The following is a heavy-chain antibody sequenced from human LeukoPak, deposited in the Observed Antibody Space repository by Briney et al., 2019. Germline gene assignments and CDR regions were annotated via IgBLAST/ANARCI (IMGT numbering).Heavy chain of an antibody. J-gene: IGHJ3*02. CDR3: ARDLRGQKTFDI. CDR2: IGGDGVAT. V-gene: IGHV3-43*02. CDR1: GFTFSVYA. Sequence: PGGSLRLSCAASGFTFSVYAMHWVRQGPGKGLEWVSLIGGDGVATYYADSVKGRFTISRDNAKNSLYLQMNSLRAEDTAVYYCARDLRGQKTFDIWGQGTMVTVSS.